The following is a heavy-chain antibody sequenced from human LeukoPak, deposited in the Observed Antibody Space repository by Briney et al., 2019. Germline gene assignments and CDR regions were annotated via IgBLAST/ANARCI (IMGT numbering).Heavy chain of an antibody. CDR1: GGSFSGYY. D-gene: IGHD2-2*01. CDR3: VRGVWVVVVPAAAPYFDY. J-gene: IGHJ4*02. Sequence: SETLSLTCAVYGGSFSGYYWSWIRQPPGKGLEWIGEINHSGSTNYNPSLKSRVTISVDTSKNQFSLKLSSVTAADTAVYYCVRGVWVVVVPAAAPYFDYWGQGTLVTVSS. V-gene: IGHV4-34*01. CDR2: INHSGST.